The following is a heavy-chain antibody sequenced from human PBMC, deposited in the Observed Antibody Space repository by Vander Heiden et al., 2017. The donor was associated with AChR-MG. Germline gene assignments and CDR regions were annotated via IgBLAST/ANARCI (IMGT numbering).Heavy chain of an antibody. CDR3: AYVPTTVTYENWFDP. J-gene: IGHJ5*02. CDR2: ISSSSSYI. D-gene: IGHD4-17*01. V-gene: IGHV3-21*01. Sequence: EVQLVESGGGLVKPGGSLRLSCAASGFTFSSYSMTWVGQAPGKGLEWVSSISSSSSYIYYADSVKGRFTISRDNAKNSLYLQMNSLRAEDTAVYYCAYVPTTVTYENWFDPWGQGTLVTVSS. CDR1: GFTFSSYS.